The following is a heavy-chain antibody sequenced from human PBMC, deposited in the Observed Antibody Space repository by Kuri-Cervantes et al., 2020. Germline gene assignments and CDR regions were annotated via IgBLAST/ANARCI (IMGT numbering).Heavy chain of an antibody. J-gene: IGHJ4*02. D-gene: IGHD6-13*01. CDR3: ARDSHVVFRGIAAGGY. V-gene: IGHV1-18*01. CDR1: GYTFTSYG. Sequence: ASVQVSCKASGYTFTSYGISWVRQAPGQGLEWMGWISAYNGNTNYAQKLQGRVTMTTDTSTSTAYMELRSLRSDDTAVYYCARDSHVVFRGIAAGGYWGQGTLVTVSS. CDR2: ISAYNGNT.